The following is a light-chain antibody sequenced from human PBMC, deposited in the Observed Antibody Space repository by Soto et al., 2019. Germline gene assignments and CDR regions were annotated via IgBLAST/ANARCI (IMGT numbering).Light chain of an antibody. CDR3: QQHGISHIT. V-gene: IGKV3-20*01. CDR1: QSISSSF. CDR2: GAS. Sequence: ESVLTQSPVTLSLSPGERAIISCRASQSISSSFLAWYQQKPGQAPSLLIFGASSRATGIPDRFSGSGSGTDFTLTISRLEPEDFAVYYCQQHGISHITFGQGTRLEIK. J-gene: IGKJ5*01.